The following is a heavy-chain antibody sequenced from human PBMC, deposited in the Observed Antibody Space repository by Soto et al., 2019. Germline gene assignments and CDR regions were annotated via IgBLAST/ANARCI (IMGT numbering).Heavy chain of an antibody. J-gene: IGHJ2*01. CDR3: AKRTVGWYFDL. CDR2: ISGSGGST. D-gene: IGHD4-17*01. V-gene: IGHV3-23*01. CDR1: GFTFSSYA. Sequence: EVQLLESGGGLVQPGGSLRLSCAASGFTFSSYAMNWVRQAPGKGLEGVSVISGSGGSTYYADAVKGRFTISRDNSKNTLYLQMTSLRADDTAVYYCAKRTVGWYFDLWGRGTLVTVSS.